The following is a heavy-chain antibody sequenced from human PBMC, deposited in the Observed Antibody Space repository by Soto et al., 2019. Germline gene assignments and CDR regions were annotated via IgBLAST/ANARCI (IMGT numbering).Heavy chain of an antibody. CDR3: VRQGFGALHGLVDV. Sequence: QVPLQESGPGLVKPSETLSLSCTVSGGSISSYYWSWIRQPPGKGLEWIGSVNDSWGSHYNPSLKSRVPISLGTSKSQFSLKLTSVTATDTCVYYCVRQGFGALHGLVDVWRQGTTVSVSS. CDR1: GGSISSYY. CDR2: VNDSWGS. J-gene: IGHJ6*01. V-gene: IGHV4-59*08. D-gene: IGHD3-10*01.